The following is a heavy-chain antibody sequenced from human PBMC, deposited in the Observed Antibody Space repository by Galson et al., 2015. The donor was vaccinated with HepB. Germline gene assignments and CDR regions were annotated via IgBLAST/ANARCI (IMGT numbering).Heavy chain of an antibody. CDR1: KFTFSDYA. J-gene: IGHJ3*02. Sequence: SLRLSCAASKFTFSDYAMRWVRQAPGKGLEWVAAISGGGSDTYYADSVKGRFTISRDDSKKTLSLQMNSLRAEDTAIYYCAKDHIDRNSLWDGFDIRGQGTMVTVSS. CDR2: ISGGGSDT. CDR3: AKDHIDRNSLWDGFDI. D-gene: IGHD4-23*01. V-gene: IGHV3-23*01.